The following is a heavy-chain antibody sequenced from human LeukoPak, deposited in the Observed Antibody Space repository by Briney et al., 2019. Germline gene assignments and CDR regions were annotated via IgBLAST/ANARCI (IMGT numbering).Heavy chain of an antibody. D-gene: IGHD3-10*01. CDR2: ISAYNGNT. Sequence: ASVKVSCKASGYTFTSYGISWVRQAPGQGLEWMGWISAYNGNTNCAQKLQGRVTMTTDTSTSTAYMELRSLRSDDTAVYYCARVYYYGSGSYGPFDYWGQGTLVTVSS. CDR1: GYTFTSYG. CDR3: ARVYYYGSGSYGPFDY. V-gene: IGHV1-18*01. J-gene: IGHJ4*02.